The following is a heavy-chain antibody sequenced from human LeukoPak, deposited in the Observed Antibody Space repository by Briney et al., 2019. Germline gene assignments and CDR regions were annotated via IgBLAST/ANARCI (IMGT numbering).Heavy chain of an antibody. D-gene: IGHD6-13*01. CDR1: GFTFSSYG. CDR3: AKRSMEEQQLGGHFDY. Sequence: GGSLRLSCAASGFTFSSYGMHWVRQAPGKGLEWVAFIRYDGSNKYYADSVKGRFTISRDNSKKTLFLQMNSLRAEDTAVYYCAKRSMEEQQLGGHFDYWGQGTLVTVSS. V-gene: IGHV3-30*02. CDR2: IRYDGSNK. J-gene: IGHJ4*02.